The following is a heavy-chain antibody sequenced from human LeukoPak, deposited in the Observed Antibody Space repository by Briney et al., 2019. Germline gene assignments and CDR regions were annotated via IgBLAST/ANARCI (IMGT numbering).Heavy chain of an antibody. D-gene: IGHD2-2*01. CDR1: GGSFSGYY. V-gene: IGHV4-34*01. Sequence: SETLSLTCAVYGGSFSGYYWSWIRQPPGKGLEWIGEINHSGSTNYNPSLKSRVTISVDTSKNQFSLKLSSVTAADTAVYYCAARSLGYCSSTSCYAADSGIDYWGQGTLVTVSS. CDR2: INHSGST. CDR3: AARSLGYCSSTSCYAADSGIDY. J-gene: IGHJ4*02.